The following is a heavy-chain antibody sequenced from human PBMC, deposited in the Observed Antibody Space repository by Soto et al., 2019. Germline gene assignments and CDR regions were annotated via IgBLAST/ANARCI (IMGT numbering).Heavy chain of an antibody. D-gene: IGHD6-19*01. V-gene: IGHV3-23*01. CDR2: ISGSGGST. J-gene: IGHJ5*02. CDR1: GFTFSSYA. CDR3: ASSLYSSGWAQGWFDP. Sequence: EVQLLESGGGLVQPGGSLRLSCAASGFTFSSYAMSWVRQAPGKGLEWVSAISGSGGSTYYADSVKGRFTISRDNSKNTLYLQMNSLRAEDTAVYYCASSLYSSGWAQGWFDPWGQGTLVTVSS.